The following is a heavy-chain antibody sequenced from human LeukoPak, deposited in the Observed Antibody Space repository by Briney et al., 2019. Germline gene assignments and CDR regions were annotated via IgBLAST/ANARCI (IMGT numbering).Heavy chain of an antibody. CDR1: GFTFSSYA. CDR3: AKDPYYYDSSGYPDH. D-gene: IGHD3-22*01. Sequence: GGSLRLSCAASGFTFSSYAMSWVRQAPGKGLEWVSAISGSGGSTYYADSVKGRFTVSRDNSKNTLYLQMNSLRAEDTAVYYCAKDPYYYDSSGYPDHWGQGTLVTVSS. J-gene: IGHJ5*02. CDR2: ISGSGGST. V-gene: IGHV3-23*01.